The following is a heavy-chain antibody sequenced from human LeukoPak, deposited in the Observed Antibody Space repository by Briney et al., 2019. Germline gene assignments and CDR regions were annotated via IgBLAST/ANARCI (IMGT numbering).Heavy chain of an antibody. CDR3: ARDVQGSNYEGNWFNP. V-gene: IGHV4-31*03. D-gene: IGHD4-11*01. CDR1: GGSISSGGYY. Sequence: SETLSLTCTVSGGSISSGGYYWSWIRQHPGKGLEWIGYIYYSGSTYYNPSLKSRVTISVDTSKNQFSLKLSSVTAADTAVYYCARDVQGSNYEGNWFNPWGQGTLVTLSS. CDR2: IYYSGST. J-gene: IGHJ5*02.